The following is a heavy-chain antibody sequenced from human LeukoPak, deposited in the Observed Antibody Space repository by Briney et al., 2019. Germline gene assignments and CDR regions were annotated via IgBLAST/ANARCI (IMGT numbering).Heavy chain of an antibody. CDR2: IKSKTDVGTT. CDR3: VDDDAFDI. CDR1: GFTFSNAW. V-gene: IGHV3-15*01. J-gene: IGHJ3*02. D-gene: IGHD1-1*01. Sequence: PGGSLRLSCAASGFTFSNAWMSWVRQAPGKGMEWVGRIKSKTDVGTTDYAAPVKGRFTISRDDSKNTLYLQMNSLKTEDTAVYRCVDDDAFDIWGQGTMVTVSS.